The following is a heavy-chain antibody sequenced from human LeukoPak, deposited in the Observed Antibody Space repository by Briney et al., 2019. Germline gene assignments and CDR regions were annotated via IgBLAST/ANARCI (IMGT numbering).Heavy chain of an antibody. J-gene: IGHJ3*02. CDR2: IIPILGIA. V-gene: IGHV1-69*04. Sequence: PMASVKVSCKASGGTFSSYAISWVRQAPGQGLEWMGRIIPILGIANYAQKFQGRVTITADKSTSTAYMELSSLRSEDTAVYYCARPGRTYYYDSSALPYDAFDIWGQGTMVTVSS. CDR3: ARPGRTYYYDSSALPYDAFDI. D-gene: IGHD3-22*01. CDR1: GGTFSSYA.